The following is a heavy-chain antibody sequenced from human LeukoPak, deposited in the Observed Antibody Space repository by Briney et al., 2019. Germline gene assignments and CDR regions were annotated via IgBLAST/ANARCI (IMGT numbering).Heavy chain of an antibody. Sequence: GGSLRLSCAASGFSFSTYWMHWVRQAPGKGLVWVSRINSDGSSPNYADSVKGRFTISRDNAKNTLYLQMNSLRAEDTAVYYCANSPRFLIPFDYWGQGTLVTVSS. V-gene: IGHV3-74*01. J-gene: IGHJ4*02. CDR3: ANSPRFLIPFDY. D-gene: IGHD3-3*01. CDR2: INSDGSSP. CDR1: GFSFSTYW.